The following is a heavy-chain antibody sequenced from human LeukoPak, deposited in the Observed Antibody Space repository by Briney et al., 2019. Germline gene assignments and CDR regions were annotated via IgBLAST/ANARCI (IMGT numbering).Heavy chain of an antibody. V-gene: IGHV3-23*01. CDR3: AKDGSAAAGHFDY. CDR1: GFTVSSNS. D-gene: IGHD6-13*01. J-gene: IGHJ4*02. Sequence: GGSLRLSCTVSGFTVSSNSMSWVRQAPGKGLEWVSAISGSGGSTYYADSVKGRFTISRDNSKNTLYLQINSLRAEDTAVYYCAKDGSAAAGHFDYWGQGTLVTVSS. CDR2: ISGSGGST.